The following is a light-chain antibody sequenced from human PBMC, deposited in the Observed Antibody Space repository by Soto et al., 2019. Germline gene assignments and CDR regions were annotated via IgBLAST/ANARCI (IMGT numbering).Light chain of an antibody. CDR2: LAS. CDR1: QSLVDDNGYNC. CDR3: MHALDIPSA. V-gene: IGKV2-28*01. Sequence: DLVMTQSPLSLPVTPGEPASISCRSSQSLVDDNGYNCLDWYLQQPGQSPPLLIYLASNRASGVPDRFGGSGSGTNCPLRISSVEAEDVGVYYCMHALDIPSAFGPGTKVDI. J-gene: IGKJ3*01.